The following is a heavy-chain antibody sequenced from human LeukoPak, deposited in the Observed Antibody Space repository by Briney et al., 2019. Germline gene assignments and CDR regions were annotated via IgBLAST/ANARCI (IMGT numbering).Heavy chain of an antibody. D-gene: IGHD2-15*01. CDR1: GYTFTSYY. CDR3: ARDDYCSGGSCYSPYDAFDI. J-gene: IGHJ3*02. V-gene: IGHV1-46*01. Sequence: ASVKVSCKASGYTFTSYYMHWVRQAPGQGLEWMGIINPSGGSTSYAQKFQGRVTMTRDMSTSTVYMELSSLRSEDTAVYYCARDDYCSGGSCYSPYDAFDIWGQGTMVTVSS. CDR2: INPSGGST.